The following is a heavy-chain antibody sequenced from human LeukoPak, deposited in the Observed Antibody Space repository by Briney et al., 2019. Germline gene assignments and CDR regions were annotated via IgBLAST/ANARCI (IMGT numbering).Heavy chain of an antibody. Sequence: GGSLRLSCAASGFTFSSYWMHWVRQAPGKGLVWVSRINSDGSSTSYADSVKGRFTISRDNAKNSLYLQMNSLRAEDTAVYYCARDLRPTYYYDSSAPRTDYWGQGTLVTVSS. V-gene: IGHV3-74*01. CDR2: INSDGSST. D-gene: IGHD3-22*01. CDR3: ARDLRPTYYYDSSAPRTDY. J-gene: IGHJ4*02. CDR1: GFTFSSYW.